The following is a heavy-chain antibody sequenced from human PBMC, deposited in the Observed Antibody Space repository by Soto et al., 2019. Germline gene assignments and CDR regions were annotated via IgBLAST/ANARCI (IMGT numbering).Heavy chain of an antibody. CDR1: GFAFSTYA. Sequence: QVQLVESGGGVIQPGKSLRLSCSASGFAFSTYAMHWVRQAPGKGLEWVAVIWADGSRQFYADSVKGRFNVSRDNSQNTLFLQMNSLRVDDTDLDYCVGGIGYWGSGDYWGQGTLVPVSS. CDR3: VGGIGYWGSGDY. D-gene: IGHD3-3*01. V-gene: IGHV3-33*08. CDR2: IWADGSRQ. J-gene: IGHJ4*02.